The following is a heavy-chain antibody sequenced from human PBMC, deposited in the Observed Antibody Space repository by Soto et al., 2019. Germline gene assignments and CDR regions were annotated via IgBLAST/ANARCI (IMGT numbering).Heavy chain of an antibody. CDR2: ISHSGST. Sequence: QVQLQQWGAGLLKPSETLSLTCAFYGGSFSGYYWSWIRQSPGKGLGWIGEISHSGSTKYNPSLESRVTISVDRSKNQFSLNLNSVTAADTAVYYCAAAGDYAWFDPWGQGTLVTVSS. CDR1: GGSFSGYY. CDR3: AAAGDYAWFDP. D-gene: IGHD4-17*01. J-gene: IGHJ5*02. V-gene: IGHV4-34*01.